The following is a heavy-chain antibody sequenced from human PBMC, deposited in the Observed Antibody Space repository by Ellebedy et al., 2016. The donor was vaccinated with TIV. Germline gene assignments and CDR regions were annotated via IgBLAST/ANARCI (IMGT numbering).Heavy chain of an antibody. D-gene: IGHD1-1*01. Sequence: AASVKVSCKASGYTFTGYYMPWVRQAPGQGLEWMGWINPNSGGTNYAQKFQGRVTMTRDTSISTAYMELSRLRSDDTAVYYCARDRNDENWFDPWGQGTLVTVSS. CDR3: ARDRNDENWFDP. V-gene: IGHV1-2*02. CDR2: INPNSGGT. J-gene: IGHJ5*02. CDR1: GYTFTGYY.